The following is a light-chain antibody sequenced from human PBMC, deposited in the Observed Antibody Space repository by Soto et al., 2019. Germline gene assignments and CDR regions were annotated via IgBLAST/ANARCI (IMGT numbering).Light chain of an antibody. CDR3: QQYDDWPWT. CDR2: GAS. J-gene: IGKJ1*01. Sequence: EIVLTQSPATLSVSPGDRATLSCRASQSVNSNLAWYHLKPGQAPRLLIYGASIRAAGIPARFTGSESGTEFTLNISSLQSEDFAVYYCQQYDDWPWTFGHGTKVEIK. CDR1: QSVNSN. V-gene: IGKV3-15*01.